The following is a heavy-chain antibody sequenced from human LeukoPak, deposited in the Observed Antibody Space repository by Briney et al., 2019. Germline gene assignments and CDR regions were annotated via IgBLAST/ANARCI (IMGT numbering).Heavy chain of an antibody. CDR2: TYSGTT. CDR3: ARGRIPYDISPYYDGYMDV. V-gene: IGHV4-59*01. CDR1: GGSISGYY. Sequence: SETLSLTCAVSGGSISGYYWSWIRQSPDKGLEWIGYTYSGTTNYNPSLQSRVTISVDTSKNQFSLKLSSVTAADTAVYYCARGRIPYDISPYYDGYMDVWGKGTTVTVSS. D-gene: IGHD3-22*01. J-gene: IGHJ6*03.